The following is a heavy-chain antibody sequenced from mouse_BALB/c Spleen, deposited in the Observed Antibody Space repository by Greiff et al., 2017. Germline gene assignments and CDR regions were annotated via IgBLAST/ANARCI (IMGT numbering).Heavy chain of an antibody. D-gene: IGHD2-3*01. CDR1: GYTFTSYY. CDR2: INPSNGGT. Sequence: QVQLKESGAELVKPGASVKLSCKASGYTFTSYYMYWVKQRPGQGLEWIGEINPSNGGTNFNEKFKSKATLTVDKSSSTAYMQLSSLTSEDSAVYYCTKGWSYFDYWGQGTTLTVSS. V-gene: IGHV1S81*02. CDR3: TKGWSYFDY. J-gene: IGHJ2*01.